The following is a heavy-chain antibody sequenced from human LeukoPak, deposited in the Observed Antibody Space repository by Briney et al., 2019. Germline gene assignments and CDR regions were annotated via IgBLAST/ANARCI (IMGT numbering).Heavy chain of an antibody. CDR1: GGSIFNNY. CDR3: ARDDWGY. Sequence: SETLSLTCTVSGGSIFNNYWNWIRQPPGKGLEWIGYIYYSGSTNYNPSLKSRVTISVDTSKNQFSLNMSSVTAADTAVYYCARDDWGYWGQGTTVTVSS. V-gene: IGHV4-59*12. D-gene: IGHD3-9*01. J-gene: IGHJ4*02. CDR2: IYYSGST.